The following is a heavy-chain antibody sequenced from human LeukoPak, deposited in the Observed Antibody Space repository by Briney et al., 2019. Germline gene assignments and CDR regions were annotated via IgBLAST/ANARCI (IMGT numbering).Heavy chain of an antibody. CDR1: GFTVSSNY. V-gene: IGHV3-53*01. CDR3: AKDQYCSGDSCPHQRGFHY. D-gene: IGHD2-15*01. Sequence: PGGSLMLSCAASGFTVSSNYMSWVPQAPGKGLEWVSVIYSGGRTYYADSVKGRFTISSDNSKNTLYLQMNSLRAEDTAVYYCAKDQYCSGDSCPHQRGFHYWGQGTLVTVSS. J-gene: IGHJ4*02. CDR2: IYSGGRT.